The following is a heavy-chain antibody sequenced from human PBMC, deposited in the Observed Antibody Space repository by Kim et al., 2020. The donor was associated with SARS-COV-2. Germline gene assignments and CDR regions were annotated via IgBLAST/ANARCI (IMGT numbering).Heavy chain of an antibody. J-gene: IGHJ4*02. Sequence: GGSLRLSCAASGFTVSSNYMNWVRQAPGKGLEWVSVIYSGGSTNYDDSAKGRFTISTHNSKNTLHFQMNSLRAADAAATYCSREWNGGGWCFVDYWGQGT. CDR1: GFTVSSNY. CDR3: SREWNGGGWCFVDY. D-gene: IGHD6-19*01. V-gene: IGHV3-53*01. CDR2: IYSGGST.